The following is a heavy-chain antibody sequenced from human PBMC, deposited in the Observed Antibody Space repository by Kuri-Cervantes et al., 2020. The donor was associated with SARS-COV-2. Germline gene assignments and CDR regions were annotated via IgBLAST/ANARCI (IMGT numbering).Heavy chain of an antibody. Sequence: ESLKISCAVYGGSFSDYYWSWVRQPPGKGLEWIGEINHSGNTNYDPSLKSRVTISIDTSKNQFSLKLSSVTAADTAVYFCATNIDFGSGWFDPWGQGTLVTFSS. CDR3: ATNIDFGSGWFDP. J-gene: IGHJ5*02. CDR1: GGSFSDYY. D-gene: IGHD2/OR15-2a*01. CDR2: INHSGNT. V-gene: IGHV4-34*01.